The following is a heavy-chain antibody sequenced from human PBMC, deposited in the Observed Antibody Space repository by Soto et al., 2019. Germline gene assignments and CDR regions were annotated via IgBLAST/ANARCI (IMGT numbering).Heavy chain of an antibody. V-gene: IGHV4-39*01. CDR3: ARQRTWVVPQAYFDV. CDR2: IYYSGST. CDR1: GDSISSRSYY. Sequence: PSETLSLTCTVTGDSISSRSYYWGWIRQPPGKGLEWIGSIYYSGSTYNNPSLRSRVSMSIDTSKDQFSLKLKSVTAADTALYFCARQRTWVVPQAYFDVWGPGSLVTVSS. D-gene: IGHD2-21*01. J-gene: IGHJ4*02.